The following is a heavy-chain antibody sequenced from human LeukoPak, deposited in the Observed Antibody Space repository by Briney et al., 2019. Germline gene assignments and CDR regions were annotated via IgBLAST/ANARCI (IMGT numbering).Heavy chain of an antibody. V-gene: IGHV3-7*01. Sequence: GGSLRLSCAASGFTFSSYWMSWVRQAPGKGLEWVANIKQDGSEKYYVDSVKGRLTISRDNAKNSLYLQMSSLRAEDTAVYYCARGGGYYYYYMDVWGKGTTVTVSS. J-gene: IGHJ6*03. CDR2: IKQDGSEK. CDR1: GFTFSSYW. D-gene: IGHD3-10*01. CDR3: ARGGGYYYYYMDV.